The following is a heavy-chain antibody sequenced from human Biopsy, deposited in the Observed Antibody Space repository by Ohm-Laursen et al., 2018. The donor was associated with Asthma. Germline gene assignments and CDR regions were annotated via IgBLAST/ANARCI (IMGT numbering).Heavy chain of an antibody. CDR3: ARGPEWNGLDV. Sequence: GTLSLTSAVYGGSLRGYVWTWIRQPPGKGLEWIGESTQGGGTTFNPSLKSRVTISIDSSKSQLSLKVRSVTAADTAVYYCARGPEWNGLDVWGQGTSVTVSS. V-gene: IGHV4-34*01. CDR1: GGSLRGYV. D-gene: IGHD3-3*01. J-gene: IGHJ6*02. CDR2: STQGGGT.